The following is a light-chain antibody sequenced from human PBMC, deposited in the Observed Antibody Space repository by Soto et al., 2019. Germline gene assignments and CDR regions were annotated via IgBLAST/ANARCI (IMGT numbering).Light chain of an antibody. CDR1: QSISSW. CDR2: DAS. CDR3: QQYDSYSLYT. Sequence: DIQMTQSPSTLSASVGDRVTITCRASQSISSWLAWYQQKPGKVPKVLIYDASSLISGVPSRFSGSRSGTEFTLTISSLQPDDCATYYCQQYDSYSLYTFGQGTKLEIK. J-gene: IGKJ2*01. V-gene: IGKV1-5*01.